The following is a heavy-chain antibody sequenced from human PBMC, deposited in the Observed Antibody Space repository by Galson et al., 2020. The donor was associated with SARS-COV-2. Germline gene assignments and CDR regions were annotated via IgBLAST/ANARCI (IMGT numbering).Heavy chain of an antibody. Sequence: TGGSLRLSCAASGFTVSSNYMTWVRQAPGKGLERVSVIYPGGNTFYADSVKGRFTISRDNSKNTLYLQMNSLRAEETAVYYCGRDYYYSSGSYWGGGYWGQGTLVTVSS. CDR2: IYPGGNT. J-gene: IGHJ4*02. CDR3: GRDYYYSSGSYWGGGY. V-gene: IGHV3-66*01. D-gene: IGHD3-22*01. CDR1: GFTVSSNY.